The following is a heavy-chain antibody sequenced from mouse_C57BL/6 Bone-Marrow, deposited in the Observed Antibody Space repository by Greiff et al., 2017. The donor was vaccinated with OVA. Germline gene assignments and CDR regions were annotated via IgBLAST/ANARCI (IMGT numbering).Heavy chain of an antibody. V-gene: IGHV14-4*01. CDR3: TSYGNFDY. D-gene: IGHD2-1*01. CDR2: IDPENGDT. CDR1: GFNIKDDY. Sequence: EVQLQRSGAELVRPGASVKLSCTASGFNIKDDYMHWVKQRPEQGLEWIGWIDPENGDTEYASKFQGKATITADTSSNTAYLQLSSLTSEDTAVYYCTSYGNFDYWGQGTTLTVSS. J-gene: IGHJ2*01.